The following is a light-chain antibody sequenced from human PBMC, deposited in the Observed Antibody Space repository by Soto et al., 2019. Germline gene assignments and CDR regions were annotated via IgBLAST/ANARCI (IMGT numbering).Light chain of an antibody. V-gene: IGLV2-14*01. CDR2: EVS. CDR1: SNDVGGSNY. Sequence: QSALTQPASVSGSPGQSITISCTGTSNDVGGSNYVSWYQQHPGKAPKVMIYEVSNRPSGVSIRFSCSKSVNTAFLTISGLQGDDAAHYYCCSYRNSSTYVFGPGTKLTVL. J-gene: IGLJ1*01. CDR3: CSYRNSSTYV.